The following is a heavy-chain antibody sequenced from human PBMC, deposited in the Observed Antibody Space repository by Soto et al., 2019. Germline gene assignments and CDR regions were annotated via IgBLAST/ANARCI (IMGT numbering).Heavy chain of an antibody. CDR3: ARENSGYDSQYQLLLDNWFDP. CDR2: IIPILGIA. J-gene: IGHJ5*02. V-gene: IGHV1-69*04. Sequence: ASVKVSCKASGGTFSSYTISWVRQAPGQGLEWMGRIIPILGIANYAQKFQGRVTITADKSTSTAYMELSSLRSEDTAVYYCARENSGYDSQYQLLLDNWFDPWGQGTLVTVSS. CDR1: GGTFSSYT. D-gene: IGHD5-12*01.